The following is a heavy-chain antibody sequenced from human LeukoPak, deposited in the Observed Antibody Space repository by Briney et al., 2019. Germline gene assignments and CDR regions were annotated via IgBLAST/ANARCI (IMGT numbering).Heavy chain of an antibody. V-gene: IGHV3-30*03. CDR2: LSYDGSNK. D-gene: IGHD2-2*01. CDR1: GFTSSSYV. CDR3: TRDYAAHAEYFLH. J-gene: IGHJ1*01. Sequence: PGGSLRLSCAASGFTSSSYVMHWVRQAPGKGLEWVAVLSYDGSNKYYADSVKGRFTISRDNSKNTLYLQMNSLRVEDTAVYFCTRDYAAHAEYFLHWGQGTLVTVSS.